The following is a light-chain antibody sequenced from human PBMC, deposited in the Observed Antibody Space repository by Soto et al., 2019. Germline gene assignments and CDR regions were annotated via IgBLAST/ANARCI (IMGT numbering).Light chain of an antibody. J-gene: IGKJ3*01. V-gene: IGKV3-11*01. CDR3: QQRSNWPLT. CDR2: DAS. CDR1: QSVSSY. Sequence: EIVVTQSPSTLSLSPRENATLSCRASQSVSSYLAWYQQKPGQAPRLLIYDASNRATGIPARFSGSGSGTDFTLTISSLEPEDFAVYYCQQRSNWPLTFGPGTKVD.